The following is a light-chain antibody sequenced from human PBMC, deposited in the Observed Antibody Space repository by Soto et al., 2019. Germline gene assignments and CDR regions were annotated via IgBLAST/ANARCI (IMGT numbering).Light chain of an antibody. CDR2: EVT. Sequence: QSALTQPASVSGSPGQSITISCTGTGSDVGDYDYVSWYQHHPGKAPKVMIYEVTNRPSGVSNRFSGSKSGNTASLTISGLLAEDEADYYCSSYTSSSTYVFGTGTKVTVL. CDR1: GSDVGDYDY. J-gene: IGLJ1*01. V-gene: IGLV2-14*01. CDR3: SSYTSSSTYV.